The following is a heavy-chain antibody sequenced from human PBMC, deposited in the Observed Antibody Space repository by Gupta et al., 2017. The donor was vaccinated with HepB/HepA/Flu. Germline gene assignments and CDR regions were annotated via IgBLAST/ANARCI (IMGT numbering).Heavy chain of an antibody. V-gene: IGHV2-5*02. CDR3: AHYFTERGYSGYLLVDY. CDR1: GFSLSTSGVG. CDR2: IYWDDDK. Sequence: QITLKESGPTLLKPTQTLTLTCTFSGFSLSTSGVGVGWIRQPPGKALEWLALIYWDDDKRYSPSLKSRLTITKDTSKNQVVLTMTNMNPVDTATDYCAHYFTERGYSGYLLVDYWGQGTLVTVSS. D-gene: IGHD5-12*01. J-gene: IGHJ4*02.